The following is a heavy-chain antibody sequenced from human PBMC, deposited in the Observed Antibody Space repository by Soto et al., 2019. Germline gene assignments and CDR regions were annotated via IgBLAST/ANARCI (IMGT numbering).Heavy chain of an antibody. CDR1: GFTFSSYA. D-gene: IGHD3-22*01. V-gene: IGHV3-23*01. CDR2: LSGSGVLT. CDR3: AKATSFYYDSRSDY. Sequence: EVQLLDSGGGLVQPGGSLRLSCAASGFTFSSYAMSWVRQAPGKGLEWVSALSGSGVLTYYADSVKGRFTISRDNSKNTLFLQMNSLRAEDTALYYCAKATSFYYDSRSDYWGQGTLVTVSS. J-gene: IGHJ4*02.